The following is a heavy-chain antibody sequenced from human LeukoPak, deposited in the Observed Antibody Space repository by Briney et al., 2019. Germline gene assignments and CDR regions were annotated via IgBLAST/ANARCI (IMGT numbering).Heavy chain of an antibody. D-gene: IGHD3-10*01. CDR3: ASLLNYHGSGSYYMASY. J-gene: IGHJ4*02. CDR2: IYHSGST. V-gene: IGHV4-4*02. CDR1: GGSISSSNW. Sequence: SETLSLTCAVSGGSISSSNWWSWVRQPPGKGLEWIGEIYHSGSTNYNPSLKSRVTISVDKSKNQFSLKLSSVTAADTAVYYCASLLNYHGSGSYYMASYWGQGTLVTVSS.